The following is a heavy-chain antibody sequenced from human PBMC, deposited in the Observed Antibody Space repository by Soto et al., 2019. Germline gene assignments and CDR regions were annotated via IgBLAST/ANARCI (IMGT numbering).Heavy chain of an antibody. D-gene: IGHD6-13*01. J-gene: IGHJ6*02. CDR2: INSDGSST. V-gene: IGHV3-74*01. CDR3: ASSWQQNGMDV. Sequence: EVQLVESGGGLVQPGGSLRLSCAASGFTFSSYWMHWVRQAPGKGLVWVSRINSDGSSTSYADSVKGRFTISRDNAKNTLYLQMNSLRAADTAVYYCASSWQQNGMDVWGQGTTVTVSS. CDR1: GFTFSSYW.